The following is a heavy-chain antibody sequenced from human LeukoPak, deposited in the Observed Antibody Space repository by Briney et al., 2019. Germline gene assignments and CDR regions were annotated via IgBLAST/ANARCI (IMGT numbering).Heavy chain of an antibody. CDR1: GYSFRDHY. V-gene: IGHV3-72*01. CDR3: GRVGDYFNNNGYSLDAVDA. Sequence: PGGSLRPSCGASGYSFRDHYMDWVRQPLGKGLERVGHIRTKPKSYTTDYAASVKGRFTISRDDSKNLLYLQMNSLKTEDTVVYYCGRVGDYFNNNGYSLDAVDAWGRGTMVTVSS. D-gene: IGHD3-22*01. J-gene: IGHJ3*01. CDR2: IRTKPKSYTT.